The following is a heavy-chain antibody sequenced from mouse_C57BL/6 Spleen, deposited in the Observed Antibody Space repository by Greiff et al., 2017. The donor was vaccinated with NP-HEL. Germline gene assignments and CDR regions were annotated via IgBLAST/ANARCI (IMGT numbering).Heavy chain of an antibody. Sequence: VQLQQSGAELVKPGASVKISCKASGYAFSSYWMNWVKQRPGKGLEWIGQIYPGDGDTNYNGKFKGKATLTADKSSSTAYMQLSSLTSEDSAVYFCARDNYSNYWFAYWGQGTLVTVSA. CDR2: IYPGDGDT. CDR1: GYAFSSYW. J-gene: IGHJ3*01. D-gene: IGHD2-5*01. V-gene: IGHV1-80*01. CDR3: ARDNYSNYWFAY.